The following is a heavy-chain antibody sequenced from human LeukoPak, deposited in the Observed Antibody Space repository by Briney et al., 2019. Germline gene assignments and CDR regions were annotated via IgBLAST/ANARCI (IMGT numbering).Heavy chain of an antibody. CDR2: INSDGSST. Sequence: PGGSLRLSCAASGFTFSSYWMHWVRQAPGKGLVWVSRINSDGSSTSYADSVKGRFTISRDNAKNTLYLQMNSQRAEDTAVYYCASGYYGSGSGLPWGQGTLVTVSS. V-gene: IGHV3-74*01. CDR3: ASGYYGSGSGLP. J-gene: IGHJ5*02. D-gene: IGHD3-10*01. CDR1: GFTFSSYW.